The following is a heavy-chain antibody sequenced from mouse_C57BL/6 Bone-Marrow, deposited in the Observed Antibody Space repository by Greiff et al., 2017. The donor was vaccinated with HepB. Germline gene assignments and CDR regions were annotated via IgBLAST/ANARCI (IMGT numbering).Heavy chain of an antibody. D-gene: IGHD4-1*01. CDR2: ISDGGSYT. V-gene: IGHV5-4*01. CDR1: GFTFSSYA. CDR3: AREVGRRDRMDY. J-gene: IGHJ4*01. Sequence: DVHLVESGGGLVKPGGSLKLSCAASGFTFSSYAMSWVRQTPEKRLEWVATISDGGSYTYYPDNVKGRFTISRDNAKNNLYLQMSHLKSEDTAMYYCAREVGRRDRMDYWGQGTSVTVSS.